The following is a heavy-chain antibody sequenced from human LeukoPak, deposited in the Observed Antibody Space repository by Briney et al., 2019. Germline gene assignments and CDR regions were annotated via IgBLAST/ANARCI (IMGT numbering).Heavy chain of an antibody. CDR3: ATWAFYHSLDV. V-gene: IGHV3-43*02. J-gene: IGHJ6*02. D-gene: IGHD1-26*01. CDR1: GFTFDAYA. Sequence: PGGSLRLSCEASGFTFDAYAMHWVRQAPGKGLEWVSLINKDGSATYYADSVKGRFTISRVNSKNSLYLQMNSLRSEDTALYYCATWAFYHSLDVWGQGTTVTVSS. CDR2: INKDGSAT.